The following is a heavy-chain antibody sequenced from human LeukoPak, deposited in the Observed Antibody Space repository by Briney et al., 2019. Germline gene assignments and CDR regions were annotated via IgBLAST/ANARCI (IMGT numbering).Heavy chain of an antibody. J-gene: IGHJ4*02. D-gene: IGHD3-22*01. CDR3: AADNYDSSGYLYYFDY. Sequence: ASVKVSCKASGNTFTNNGISWVRQAPGQGLEWMGWISAYNGNTNYAQKFQGRVTITADKSTSTAYMELSSLRSEDTAVYYCAADNYDSSGYLYYFDYWGQGTLVTVSS. CDR1: GNTFTNNG. CDR2: ISAYNGNT. V-gene: IGHV1-18*01.